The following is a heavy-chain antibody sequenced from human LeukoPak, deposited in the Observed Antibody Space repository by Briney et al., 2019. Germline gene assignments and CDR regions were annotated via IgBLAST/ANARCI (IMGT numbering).Heavy chain of an antibody. CDR2: ISKRGRDI. J-gene: IGHJ4*02. D-gene: IGHD3-22*01. CDR1: GFTFSAYS. Sequence: GGSLRLSCAASGFTFSAYSMNWVRQAPGKGLEWVSYISKRGRDIYYADSVKGRFTISRDNDKSSLYLQMNSLRAEDTAVYYCARGKQWLLPHFFDYWGQGTLVTVSS. CDR3: ARGKQWLLPHFFDY. V-gene: IGHV3-48*01.